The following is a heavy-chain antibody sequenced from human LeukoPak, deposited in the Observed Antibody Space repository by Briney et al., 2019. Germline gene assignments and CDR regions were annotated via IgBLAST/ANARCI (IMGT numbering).Heavy chain of an antibody. Sequence: SETLSLTCAVYGGSFSGYYWNWIRQPPGKGLEWIGEINHSGSTNYNPSLKSRVTISVDTSKNQFSLKLSSVTAADTAVYYCARVRPRTLPGIAAAGYMDVWGKGTTVTVSS. J-gene: IGHJ6*03. CDR2: INHSGST. D-gene: IGHD6-13*01. CDR3: ARVRPRTLPGIAAAGYMDV. CDR1: GGSFSGYY. V-gene: IGHV4-34*01.